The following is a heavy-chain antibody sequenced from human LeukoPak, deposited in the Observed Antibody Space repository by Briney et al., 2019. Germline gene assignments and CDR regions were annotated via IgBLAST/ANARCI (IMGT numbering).Heavy chain of an antibody. Sequence: GGSLRLSWAASGFSFSDSWMSWVRQAPGKGPEWVANIKEDESQEHYADSVKGRFTVSRDNAKNSLFLQMNSLRVEDTAVYYCATYKNWVAGDVWGQGTTVSVSS. CDR3: ATYKNWVAGDV. CDR2: IKEDESQE. CDR1: GFSFSDSW. D-gene: IGHD7-27*01. V-gene: IGHV3-7*01. J-gene: IGHJ6*02.